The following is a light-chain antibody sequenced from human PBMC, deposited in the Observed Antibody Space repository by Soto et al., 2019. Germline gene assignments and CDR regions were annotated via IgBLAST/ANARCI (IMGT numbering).Light chain of an antibody. CDR1: SSDVGGYNF. J-gene: IGLJ2*01. CDR3: SSYAGSRTFLV. Sequence: QSVLTQPPSASGSPGQSVTISCTGSSSDVGGYNFVSWYQQHPGKAPKLMIYEVNKRPSGVPDRFSGSKSGNTASLTVSGLQADDEADYYCSSYAGSRTFLVFGGGTKVTVL. CDR2: EVN. V-gene: IGLV2-8*01.